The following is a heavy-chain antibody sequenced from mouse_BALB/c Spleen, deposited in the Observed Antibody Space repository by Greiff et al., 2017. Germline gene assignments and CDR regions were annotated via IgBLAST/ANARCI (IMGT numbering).Heavy chain of an antibody. CDR1: GYSFTGYF. CDR3: ARSPTTVVADYYAMDY. Sequence: VQLQQSGPELVKPGASVKISCKASGYSFTGYFMNWVMQSHGKSLEWIGRINPYNGDTFYNQKFKGKATLTVDKSSSTAHMELRSLASEDSAVYYCARSPTTVVADYYAMDYWGQGTSVTVSS. CDR2: INPYNGDT. V-gene: IGHV1-20*02. J-gene: IGHJ4*01. D-gene: IGHD1-1*01.